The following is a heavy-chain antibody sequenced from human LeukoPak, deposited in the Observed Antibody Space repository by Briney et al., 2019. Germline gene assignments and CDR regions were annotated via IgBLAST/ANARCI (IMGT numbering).Heavy chain of an antibody. D-gene: IGHD3-3*01. Sequence: SETLSLTXTVSGGSISSGNYYWSWIWQPAGKGLEWVGHIYTGGSTNYNPSLKSRVTISVDTSKNQFSLNLRSMTAADTAVYYCARDSLYNFWSGYYHTTYYFDYWGPGTLVTVSS. CDR1: GGSISSGNYY. CDR2: IYTGGST. CDR3: ARDSLYNFWSGYYHTTYYFDY. V-gene: IGHV4-61*09. J-gene: IGHJ4*02.